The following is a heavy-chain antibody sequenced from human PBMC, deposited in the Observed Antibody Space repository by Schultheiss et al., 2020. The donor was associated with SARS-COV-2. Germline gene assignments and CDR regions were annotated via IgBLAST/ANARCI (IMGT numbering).Heavy chain of an antibody. J-gene: IGHJ5*02. V-gene: IGHV4-61*05. CDR2: IHDSGNT. D-gene: IGHD2-8*02. CDR3: ARRRSDGNWWLDT. Sequence: SETLSLTCSVSGGSINSNSYCWNWIRQPPGKGLEWIGFIHDSGNTNYSPSLKSRLTISVDTSKNQFSLKLTSVTAADTAVYYCARRRSDGNWWLDTWGQGTLVTVSS. CDR1: GGSINSNSYC.